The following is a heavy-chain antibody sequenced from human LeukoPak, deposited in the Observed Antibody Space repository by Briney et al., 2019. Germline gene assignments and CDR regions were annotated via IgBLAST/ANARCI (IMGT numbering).Heavy chain of an antibody. CDR2: IYYSGST. Sequence: SETLSLTCTVSGGSISSSSYYWGWIRQPPGKGLEWIGSIYYSGSTYYNPSLKSRVTISVDTSKNQFSLKLSSVTAADTAVYYCARRRNSYFDYWGQGTLVTVSS. V-gene: IGHV4-39*07. CDR1: GGSISSSSYY. D-gene: IGHD4-23*01. J-gene: IGHJ4*02. CDR3: ARRRNSYFDY.